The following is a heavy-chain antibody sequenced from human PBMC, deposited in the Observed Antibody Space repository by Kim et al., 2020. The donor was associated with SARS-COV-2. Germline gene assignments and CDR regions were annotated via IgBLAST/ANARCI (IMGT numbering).Heavy chain of an antibody. D-gene: IGHD2-21*02. V-gene: IGHV3-23*01. CDR2: ITSDGIT. CDR1: GLTFGIYV. CDR3: ARGVTY. J-gene: IGHJ4*02. Sequence: GGSLRLSCAASGLTFGIYVVAWVRQAPGKGLDLVSGITSDGITSYIDSVKGRFTISRDNSKNTMYLQMNNLRAEDTALYFCARGVTYCGQGTLVTVSP.